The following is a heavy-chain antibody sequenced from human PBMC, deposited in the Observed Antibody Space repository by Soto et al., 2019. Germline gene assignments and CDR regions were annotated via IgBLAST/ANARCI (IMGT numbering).Heavy chain of an antibody. CDR1: GASLSDNY. Sequence: PSETLSLTCAVYGASLSDNYCNWLRQPPGQGLEWIGEINHSGNTNYNPSLRSRVTIPIDTSKNQLSLHLRSVSAADTAVYYCATGRGEFDGWGQGTTVTV. J-gene: IGHJ6*02. D-gene: IGHD3-16*01. CDR2: INHSGNT. V-gene: IGHV4-34*01. CDR3: ATGRGEFDG.